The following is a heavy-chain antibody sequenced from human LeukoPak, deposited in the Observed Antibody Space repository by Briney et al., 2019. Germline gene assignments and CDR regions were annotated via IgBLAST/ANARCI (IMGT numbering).Heavy chain of an antibody. CDR1: GFTFSSYA. CDR3: AKAAGRSSPTGNWFDP. J-gene: IGHJ5*02. CDR2: ISGSGGST. Sequence: GGSLRLSCAVSGFTFSSYAMSWVRQAPGKGLEWVSAISGSGGSTYYADSVKGRFTISRDNSKNTLYLQMNSLRAEDTAVYYCAKAAGRSSPTGNWFDPWGQGTLVTVSS. D-gene: IGHD3-10*01. V-gene: IGHV3-23*01.